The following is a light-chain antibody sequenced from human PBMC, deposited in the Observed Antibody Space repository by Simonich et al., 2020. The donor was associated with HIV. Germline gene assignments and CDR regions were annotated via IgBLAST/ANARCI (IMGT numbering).Light chain of an antibody. CDR3: QSYDSRLSGPV. Sequence: QSVLTQPPSVSGAPGQRVTISCTGRRSNIGAGYDVHWYQQLPGTAPKLLSYGNSNRPSGVPDRFSGSKSGTSASLAITGLQAEDEADYYCQSYDSRLSGPVFGGGTKLTVL. V-gene: IGLV1-40*01. J-gene: IGLJ2*01. CDR2: GNS. CDR1: RSNIGAGYD.